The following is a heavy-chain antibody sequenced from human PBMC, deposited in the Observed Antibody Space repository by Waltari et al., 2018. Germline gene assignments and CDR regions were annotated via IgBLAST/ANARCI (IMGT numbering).Heavy chain of an antibody. J-gene: IGHJ4*02. CDR3: ASHPFNWGQFDY. V-gene: IGHV4-59*01. CDR2: IYYSGST. Sequence: QVQLQASGPGLVQPSETLSLPCPVSGGSISSYYWSWIRQPPGKGLEWIGYIYYSGSTNYNPSLKSRVTISVDTSKNQFSLKLSSVTAADTAVYYCASHPFNWGQFDYWGQGTLVTVSS. D-gene: IGHD7-27*01. CDR1: GGSISSYY.